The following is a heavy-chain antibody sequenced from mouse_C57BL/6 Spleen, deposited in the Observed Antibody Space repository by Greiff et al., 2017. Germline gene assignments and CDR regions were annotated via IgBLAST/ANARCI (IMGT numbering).Heavy chain of an antibody. CDR3: TTMKYYDYDRGVAY. D-gene: IGHD2-4*01. Sequence: EVQLQQSGAELVRPGASVKLSCTASGFNIKDDYMHWVKQRPEQGLEWIGWIDPENGDTEYASKFQGKATITADTSSNTAYLQLSSLTSEDTAVYYCTTMKYYDYDRGVAYWGQGTLVTVSA. V-gene: IGHV14-4*01. CDR2: IDPENGDT. CDR1: GFNIKDDY. J-gene: IGHJ3*01.